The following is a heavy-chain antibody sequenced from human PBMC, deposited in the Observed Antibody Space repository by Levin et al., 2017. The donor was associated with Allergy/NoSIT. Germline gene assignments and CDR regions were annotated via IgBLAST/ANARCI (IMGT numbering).Heavy chain of an antibody. Sequence: TASETLSLTCTVSGGSISSSTYNWAWIRQPPGKGLEWIGSIYSSGSTYYNPSLKSRVTISVDTSKNQFSLGLNFVTAADTALYYCARRGCSGGSCYSKAFDIWGRGTMVTVSS. CDR3: ARRGCSGGSCYSKAFDI. CDR1: GGSISSSTYN. CDR2: IYSSGST. J-gene: IGHJ3*02. D-gene: IGHD2-15*01. V-gene: IGHV4-39*01.